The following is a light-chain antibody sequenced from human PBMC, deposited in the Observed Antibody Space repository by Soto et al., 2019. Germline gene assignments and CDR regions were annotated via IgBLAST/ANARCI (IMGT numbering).Light chain of an antibody. CDR2: DVS. Sequence: QSALTQPASVSGSPGQSITISCTGTSSDVGTYHYVSWYQQNPGKAPKLMIYDVSNRPSGVSNRFSGSKSANTASLIISGLQAEDEADYYCSSFTSSGSYVFGTGTKVTVL. V-gene: IGLV2-14*01. J-gene: IGLJ1*01. CDR3: SSFTSSGSYV. CDR1: SSDVGTYHY.